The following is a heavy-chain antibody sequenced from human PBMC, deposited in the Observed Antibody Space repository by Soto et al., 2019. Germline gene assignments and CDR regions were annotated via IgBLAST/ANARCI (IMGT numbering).Heavy chain of an antibody. CDR2: VSNEGSIQ. CDR3: AKEGGTLGTSASYGFDY. J-gene: IGHJ4*02. D-gene: IGHD3-16*01. CDR1: GFSFSSYG. Sequence: QVQLVESGGGVVQPGGSLRLSCAASGFSFSSYGIHWVRQAPGKGLEWVAVVSNEGSIQSYSDSVKGRFTISRDNSENTVFLQMNSLRSEDTAVYYCAKEGGTLGTSASYGFDYWGQGSRVTVSS. V-gene: IGHV3-30*18.